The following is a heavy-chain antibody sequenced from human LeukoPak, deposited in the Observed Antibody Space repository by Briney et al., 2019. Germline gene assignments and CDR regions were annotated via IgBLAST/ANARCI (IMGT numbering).Heavy chain of an antibody. J-gene: IGHJ4*02. D-gene: IGHD3-22*01. CDR1: GFTFSISA. CDR2: ISDSGGST. Sequence: PGGSLRLSCAASGFTFSISAMSWVRQAPGKGLEWVSGISDSGGSTFYADSVKGRFTISRDNSKNILYLQMNSLRAEDTAVYYCARDGTNYYDSSGYCGYWGQGTLVTVSS. V-gene: IGHV3-23*01. CDR3: ARDGTNYYDSSGYCGY.